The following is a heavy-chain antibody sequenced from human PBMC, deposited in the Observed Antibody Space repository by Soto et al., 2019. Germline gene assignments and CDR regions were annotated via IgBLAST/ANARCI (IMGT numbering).Heavy chain of an antibody. V-gene: IGHV1-18*01. CDR3: ARDWFGIDY. D-gene: IGHD3-16*01. CDR2: INPYNGNT. Sequence: QVQLVQSGAEVKKPGASVKVSCKASGYTFTSYGISWVRQAPGQGLEWMGWINPYNGNTNYAQKLQGRVTMTTDTSTNTAYKELRILRSDDTSVYYCARDWFGIDYWGQGTLVTVSS. CDR1: GYTFTSYG. J-gene: IGHJ4*02.